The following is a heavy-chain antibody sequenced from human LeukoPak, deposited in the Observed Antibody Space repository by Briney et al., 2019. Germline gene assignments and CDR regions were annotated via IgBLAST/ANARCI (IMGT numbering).Heavy chain of an antibody. J-gene: IGHJ4*02. V-gene: IGHV4-31*03. Sequence: PSETLSLTCTVSGGSISSGNYYWSWIRQHPGKGLEWIGYIYYSGNTYYNPSLKSRVAISVDTSKNQFSLKLNSVTAADTAVYYCARDLTGTTYFDYWGQGALVTVSS. CDR2: IYYSGNT. CDR3: ARDLTGTTYFDY. D-gene: IGHD1-7*01. CDR1: GGSISSGNYY.